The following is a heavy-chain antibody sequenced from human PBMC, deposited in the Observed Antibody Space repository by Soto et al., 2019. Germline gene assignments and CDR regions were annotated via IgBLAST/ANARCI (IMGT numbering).Heavy chain of an antibody. CDR1: GGSISSGGYS. CDR2: IYHSGST. Sequence: SETLSLTCAVSGGSISSGGYSWSWIRQPPGKGLEWIGYIYHSGSTYYNPSPKSRVTISVDRSKNQFSLKLSSVTAADTAVYYCARGGTIDCSSTSCPLLFDPWGQGTLVTVSS. D-gene: IGHD2-2*01. J-gene: IGHJ5*02. CDR3: ARGGTIDCSSTSCPLLFDP. V-gene: IGHV4-30-2*01.